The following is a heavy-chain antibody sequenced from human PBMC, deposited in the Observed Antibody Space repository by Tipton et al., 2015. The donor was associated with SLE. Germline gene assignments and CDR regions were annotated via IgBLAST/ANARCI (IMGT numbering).Heavy chain of an antibody. CDR3: ARHVGVAAAAPYFYYMDV. CDR2: IDPGDSET. CDR1: GYSFTTYW. Sequence: VQLVQSGAEVKKPGESLKISCKGSGYSFTTYWIAWVRQIPGKGLEWMGIIDPGDSETIYSPSFEGQVTFSADKSIASAYLHWSSLKASDAAIYYCARHVGVAAAAPYFYYMDVWGKGTTVTVS. J-gene: IGHJ6*03. V-gene: IGHV5-51*01. D-gene: IGHD6-13*01.